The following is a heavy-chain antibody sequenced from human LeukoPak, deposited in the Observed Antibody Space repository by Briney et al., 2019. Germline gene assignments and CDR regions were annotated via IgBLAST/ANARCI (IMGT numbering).Heavy chain of an antibody. CDR2: IFYSGST. V-gene: IGHV4-59*01. CDR3: ARDLGYGDPFDC. Sequence: SGTLSLTCTVSGGSISSYYWNWIRQPPGKGLEWIGYIFYSGSTNYNPSLKSRVTLSLDTPKNQFSLKLSSVTAADTAVYYCARDLGYGDPFDCWGQGTLVTVSS. D-gene: IGHD4-17*01. CDR1: GGSISSYY. J-gene: IGHJ4*02.